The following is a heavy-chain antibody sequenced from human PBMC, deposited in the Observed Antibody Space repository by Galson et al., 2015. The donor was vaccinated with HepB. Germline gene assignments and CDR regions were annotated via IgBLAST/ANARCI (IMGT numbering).Heavy chain of an antibody. CDR1: GGSISSSLYF. CDR2: IFYSGNT. J-gene: IGHJ5*02. Sequence: SETLSLTCTVSGGSISSSLYFWGWIRQPPGKGLEWIGSIFYSGNTYYSPSLKSRVTMSVDTSKNRFSLKLSSVTAADTGFYYCARHRRVGEFRVFDPWGQGTLVTVSS. V-gene: IGHV4-39*01. CDR3: ARHRRVGEFRVFDP. D-gene: IGHD3-10*01.